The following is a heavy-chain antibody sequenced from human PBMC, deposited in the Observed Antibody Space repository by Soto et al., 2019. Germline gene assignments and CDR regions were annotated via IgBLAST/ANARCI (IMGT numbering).Heavy chain of an antibody. CDR2: ISYDGSNK. D-gene: IGHD3-9*01. Sequence: GGSLRLSCAASGFTFSSYGMHWVRQAPGKGLEWVAVISYDGSNKYYADSVKGRFTISRDNSKNTLYPQMNSLRAEDTAVYYCATEYYDILTGYLKSGFDYWGQGTLVTVSS. V-gene: IGHV3-30*03. J-gene: IGHJ4*02. CDR1: GFTFSSYG. CDR3: ATEYYDILTGYLKSGFDY.